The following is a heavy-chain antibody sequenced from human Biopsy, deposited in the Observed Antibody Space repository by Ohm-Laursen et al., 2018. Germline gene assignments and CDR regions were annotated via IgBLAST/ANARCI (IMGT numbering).Heavy chain of an antibody. CDR1: GGSFSGYD. V-gene: IGHV4-34*01. D-gene: IGHD4/OR15-4a*01. J-gene: IGHJ3*01. Sequence: TLSLTWVVDGGSFSGYDWTWIRQPPGKGLEWVGEFSHTGTTIYNPSLKSRLTISVDKSKNHFSLRLTSVTAADTATYFCARGPYGDNAGAFDVWGQGTVVTVSS. CDR3: ARGPYGDNAGAFDV. CDR2: FSHTGTT.